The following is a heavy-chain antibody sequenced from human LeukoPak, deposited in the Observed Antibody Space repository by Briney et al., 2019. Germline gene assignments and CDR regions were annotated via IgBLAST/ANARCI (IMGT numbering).Heavy chain of an antibody. J-gene: IGHJ4*02. CDR1: GFTFSSYA. CDR3: AKEPRRYLDY. Sequence: GGSLRLSCAASGFTFSSYAMSWVRRAPGRGLEWVSDITGSGDNTYYADSVKGRFTISRDNSKSTLYLQMNSLRAEDTAVYYCAKEPRRYLDYWGQGTLVTVSS. CDR2: ITGSGDNT. V-gene: IGHV3-23*01. D-gene: IGHD1-14*01.